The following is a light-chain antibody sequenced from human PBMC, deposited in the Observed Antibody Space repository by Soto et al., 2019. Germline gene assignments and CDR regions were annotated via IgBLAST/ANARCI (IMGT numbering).Light chain of an antibody. CDR3: SSYTRTSSYV. CDR1: GSDIGAYNF. J-gene: IGLJ1*01. CDR2: EVS. Sequence: QSALAQPPSASGSPGQSVTISCTGSGSDIGAYNFVSWYQQHPGKAPKLLISEVSNRPSGVSYRFSGSKSGTTASLTISGLQAEDEADYYCSSYTRTSSYVFGGGTKLTVL. V-gene: IGLV2-14*01.